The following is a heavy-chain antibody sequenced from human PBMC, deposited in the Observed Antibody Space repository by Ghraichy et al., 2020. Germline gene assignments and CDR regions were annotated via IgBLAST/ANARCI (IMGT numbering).Heavy chain of an antibody. CDR2: INPSGGST. D-gene: IGHD4-23*01. Sequence: ASVKVSCKASGYTFTSYYMHWVRQAPGQGLEWMGIINPSGGSTSYAQKFQGRVTMTRDTSTSTVYMELSSLRSEDTAVYYCARERLKDYGGNSGFDYWGQGTLVTVSS. CDR1: GYTFTSYY. J-gene: IGHJ4*02. CDR3: ARERLKDYGGNSGFDY. V-gene: IGHV1-46*01.